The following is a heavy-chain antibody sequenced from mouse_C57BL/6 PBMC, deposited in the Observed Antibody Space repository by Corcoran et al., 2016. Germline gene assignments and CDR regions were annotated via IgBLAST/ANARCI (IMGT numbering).Heavy chain of an antibody. CDR1: GYTFTDYY. D-gene: IGHD1-1*01. CDR2: IFPGSGST. J-gene: IGHJ4*01. CDR3: ARLKPDYYGTYYAMDY. Sequence: VQLQQSGPELVKRGASVKISCKASGYTFTDYYINWVKQRPGQGLEWIGWIFPGSGSTYYNETFKGKPTLTVDKSYITAYMLLSSLTSEDSAVYFCARLKPDYYGTYYAMDYWGQGTSVTVSP. V-gene: IGHV1-75*01.